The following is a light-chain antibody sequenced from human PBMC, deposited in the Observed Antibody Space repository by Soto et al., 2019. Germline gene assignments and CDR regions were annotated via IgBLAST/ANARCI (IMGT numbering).Light chain of an antibody. CDR3: QQYSSRLLT. CDR1: EIISTW. V-gene: IGKV1-5*01. J-gene: IGKJ4*01. Sequence: DIQMTQSPSTLSASVGDIVTITCRANEIISTWLAWYQQKPGKAPKLLISDASSLQSGIPSRFSGSVSGTAFTLTISSLQPDDFATYYGQQYSSRLLTFGGGTKVEIK. CDR2: DAS.